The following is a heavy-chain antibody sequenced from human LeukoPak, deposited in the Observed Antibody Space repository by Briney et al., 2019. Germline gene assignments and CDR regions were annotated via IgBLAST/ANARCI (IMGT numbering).Heavy chain of an antibody. CDR1: GYTFTSYD. CDR2: MNPNSGNT. J-gene: IGHJ4*02. V-gene: IGHV1-8*01. D-gene: IGHD2-15*01. CDR3: AREYCSGGSCRDYYFDY. Sequence: ASVKVSCKASGYTFTSYDINWVRQATGQGLEWMGWMNPNSGNTGYAQKLQGRVTMTTDTSTSTAYMELRSLRSDDTAVYYCAREYCSGGSCRDYYFDYWGQGTLVTVSS.